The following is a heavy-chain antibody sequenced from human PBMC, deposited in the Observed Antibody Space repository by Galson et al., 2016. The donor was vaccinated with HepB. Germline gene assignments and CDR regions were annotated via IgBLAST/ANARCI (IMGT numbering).Heavy chain of an antibody. Sequence: SLRLSCAASGFNFDDYAMHWVRQRPGKGLEWVSGITLDSGNIVYADSMKGRFTISRDNAKRSLYLQMNSLTPEGTALYYCVKDGGPYVGASGEPGHYWGQGTLVTVSS. V-gene: IGHV3-9*01. CDR1: GFNFDDYA. CDR3: VKDGGPYVGASGEPGHY. D-gene: IGHD6-19*01. J-gene: IGHJ4*02. CDR2: ITLDSGNI.